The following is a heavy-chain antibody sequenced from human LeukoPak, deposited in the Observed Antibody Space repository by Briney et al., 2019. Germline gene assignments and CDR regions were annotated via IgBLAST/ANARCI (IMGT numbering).Heavy chain of an antibody. J-gene: IGHJ4*02. CDR1: GFTFSNAW. CDR2: IKTKTDGGTT. Sequence: GGSLRLPCTASGFTFSNAWINWVRQAPGKGLEWVARIKTKTDGGTTDYAAPVKGRFTISRDDSKNTVYLQMNGLKTEDTAVCYCVSQYFDFWGQGTLVTVSS. CDR3: VSQYFDF. V-gene: IGHV3-15*01.